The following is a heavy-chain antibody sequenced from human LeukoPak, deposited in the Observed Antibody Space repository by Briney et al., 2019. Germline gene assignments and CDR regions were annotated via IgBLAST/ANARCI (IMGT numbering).Heavy chain of an antibody. V-gene: IGHV6-1*01. CDR1: GDNVSGNSTA. J-gene: IGHJ3*02. CDR2: TYYRSKWYS. D-gene: IGHD5-24*01. Sequence: SQTLSLTCAISGDNVSGNSTAYNWIRQSPSRGLEWLGRTYYRSKWYSDYAVSVKSRITINPDTSKNQFSLQLNSVTPEDTAVYYCARGGQGDGYSADEAFDMWGQGTMVTVSS. CDR3: ARGGQGDGYSADEAFDM.